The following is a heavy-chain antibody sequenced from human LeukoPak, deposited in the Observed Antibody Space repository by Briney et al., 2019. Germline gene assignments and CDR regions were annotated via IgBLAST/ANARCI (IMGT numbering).Heavy chain of an antibody. Sequence: GGSLRLSCAASGFTFSSYSMNWVRQAPGKGLEWVSYISSSSSTIYYADSVKGRFTISRDNAKNSLFLQMNSLRAEDTAVYYCARDGSGRVPEMSAPDYWGQGTLVTVSS. J-gene: IGHJ4*02. CDR3: ARDGSGRVPEMSAPDY. V-gene: IGHV3-48*01. D-gene: IGHD3-10*01. CDR1: GFTFSSYS. CDR2: ISSSSSTI.